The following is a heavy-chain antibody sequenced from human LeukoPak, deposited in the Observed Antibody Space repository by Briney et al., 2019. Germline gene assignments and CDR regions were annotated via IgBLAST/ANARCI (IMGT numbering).Heavy chain of an antibody. Sequence: SETLSLTCTVSGGSISSSSYYWGWIRQPPGKVREWIGSIYYSGSAYYNPSLKSRVTISVDTSKNQFSLKLSSVTAADTAVYYCARQYYSNSFFDYGGQGTLVTVSS. V-gene: IGHV4-39*01. D-gene: IGHD4-11*01. CDR1: GGSISSSSYY. J-gene: IGHJ4*02. CDR3: ARQYYSNSFFDY. CDR2: IYYSGSA.